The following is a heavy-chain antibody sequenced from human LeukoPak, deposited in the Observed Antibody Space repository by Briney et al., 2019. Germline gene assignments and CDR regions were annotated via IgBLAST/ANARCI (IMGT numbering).Heavy chain of an antibody. CDR3: ARGSGSSGSYDY. CDR1: GGTFSSYA. J-gene: IGHJ4*02. V-gene: IGHV1-69*05. D-gene: IGHD1-26*01. Sequence: AVKVSCKASGGTFSSYAISWVRQAPGQGLEWMGGIIPIFGTANYAQKFQGRVTITTDESTSTAYMELSSLRSEGTAVYYCARGSGSSGSYDYWGQGTLVTVSS. CDR2: IIPIFGTA.